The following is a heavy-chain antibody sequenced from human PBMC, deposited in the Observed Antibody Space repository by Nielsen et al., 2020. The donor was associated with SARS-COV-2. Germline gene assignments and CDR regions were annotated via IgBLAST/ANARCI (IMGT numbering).Heavy chain of an antibody. V-gene: IGHV3-33*05. Sequence: GESLKISCAASGFTFSSYGMHWVRQAPGKGLEWVAVISYDGSNKYYADSVKGRFTISRDNSKNTLYLQMNSLRAEDTAVYYCASSRSGGEDYWGQGTLVTVSS. CDR1: GFTFSSYG. CDR2: ISYDGSNK. J-gene: IGHJ4*02. D-gene: IGHD3-10*01. CDR3: ASSRSGGEDY.